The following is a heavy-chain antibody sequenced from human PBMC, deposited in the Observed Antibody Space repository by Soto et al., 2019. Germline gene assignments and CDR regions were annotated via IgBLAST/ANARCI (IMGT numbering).Heavy chain of an antibody. D-gene: IGHD2-2*01. Sequence: QVQLVQSGADVKTPGASVRVSCKASGYTFTAYYVHWVREAPGQVPEWMGWINPETGGTSYAQKFQGRVTLSRDTSINTAYLELSRLRFDDAAVYFCARERYQVISDGMDVWGQGTTVTVSS. CDR3: ARERYQVISDGMDV. CDR1: GYTFTAYY. J-gene: IGHJ6*02. V-gene: IGHV1-2*02. CDR2: INPETGGT.